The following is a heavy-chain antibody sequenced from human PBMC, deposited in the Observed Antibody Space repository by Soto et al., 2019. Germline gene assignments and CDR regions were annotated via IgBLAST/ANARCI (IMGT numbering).Heavy chain of an antibody. D-gene: IGHD2-15*01. CDR3: ARGDREDILVVVGARPGEYGTDI. CDR2: IAHDGSNA. V-gene: IGHV3-30-3*01. CDR1: GFTFRNHA. Sequence: QVQLVESGGGVVQPGGSLRLSCAASGFTFRNHAMHWVRQAPAKGRESLAVIAHDGSNAFYRDSVKGRFTVSRDNSKNTLYLYMNSLRSEDTGVYYCARGDREDILVVVGARPGEYGTDIWGQGTTVIVSS. J-gene: IGHJ6*02.